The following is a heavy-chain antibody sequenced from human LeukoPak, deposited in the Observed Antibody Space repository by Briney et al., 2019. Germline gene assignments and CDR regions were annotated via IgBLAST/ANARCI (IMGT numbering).Heavy chain of an antibody. CDR3: ARVYSNYAGYYYYYMDV. Sequence: ASVKVSCKASGYSFTTNDINWVRQATGQGLEWMGWMNPNSGNTGYAQKFQGRVTITRNTSISTAYMELSSLRSEDTAVYYCARVYSNYAGYYYYYMDVWGKGTTVTVSS. J-gene: IGHJ6*03. D-gene: IGHD4-11*01. CDR1: GYSFTTND. V-gene: IGHV1-8*01. CDR2: MNPNSGNT.